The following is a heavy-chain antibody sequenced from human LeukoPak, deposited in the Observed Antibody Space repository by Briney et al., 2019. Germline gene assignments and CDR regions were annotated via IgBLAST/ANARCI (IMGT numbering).Heavy chain of an antibody. CDR3: ARGPGTTVTTN. D-gene: IGHD4-17*01. J-gene: IGHJ4*02. CDR1: GFTFSSYS. Sequence: SGGSLRLSCAASGFTFSSYSMNWVRQAPGKGLEWVSSISSSSSYIYYADSVKGRFTISRDNAKNSLYLQMNSLRAEDTAVYYCARGPGTTVTTNWGQGTLVTVSS. V-gene: IGHV3-21*01. CDR2: ISSSSSYI.